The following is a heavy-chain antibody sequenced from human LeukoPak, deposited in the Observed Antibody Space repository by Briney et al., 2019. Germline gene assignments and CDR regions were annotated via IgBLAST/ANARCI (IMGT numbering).Heavy chain of an antibody. CDR2: ISAYNGNT. CDR1: GYTFTSYG. D-gene: IGHD4-23*01. V-gene: IGHV1-18*01. CDR3: AKEGDYRGRPTYGMDV. J-gene: IGHJ6*02. Sequence: ASVKVSCKASGYTFTSYGISWVRQAPGQGLEWMGWISAYNGNTNYAQKLQGRVTMTTDTSTSTAYMELRSLRSDDTAVYYCAKEGDYRGRPTYGMDVWGQGTTVTVSS.